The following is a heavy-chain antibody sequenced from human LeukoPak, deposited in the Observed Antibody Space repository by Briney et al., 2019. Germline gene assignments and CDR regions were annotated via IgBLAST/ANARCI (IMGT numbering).Heavy chain of an antibody. V-gene: IGHV1-2*02. CDR3: LNEHGG. J-gene: IGHJ4*02. CDR1: GYTFTGSY. CDR2: ISPASGAT. D-gene: IGHD1-1*01. Sequence: GASVRVSCKASGYTFTGSYMHWVRQAPEQGFEWIGWISPASGATKYAQNFQGRVTLTTDTSITTAYMELSSLTSDDTASYYCLNEHGGWGQGTPVTVSS.